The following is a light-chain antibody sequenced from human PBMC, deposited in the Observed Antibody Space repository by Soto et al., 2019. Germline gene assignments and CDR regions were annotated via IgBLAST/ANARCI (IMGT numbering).Light chain of an antibody. CDR2: WAS. CDR1: QNVLYSSNNKNY. Sequence: DIVMTQSPDSLAVSLGERATINCKSSQNVLYSSNNKNYLAWYQQKPGQPPKLLIYWASTRESGVPDRFSGSGSGTDFTLTISSLQAEDVAVYYCQQYYSNPLTFGRGTKVEIK. V-gene: IGKV4-1*01. J-gene: IGKJ4*01. CDR3: QQYYSNPLT.